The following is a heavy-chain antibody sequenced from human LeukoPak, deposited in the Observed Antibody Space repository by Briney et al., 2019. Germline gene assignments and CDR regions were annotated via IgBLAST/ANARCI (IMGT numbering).Heavy chain of an antibody. Sequence: ASVKVSCKASGYTFTSYDINWVRQATGQGLEWMGWMNPNSGNTGYAQKFQGRVTMTRNTSISTAYMEPSSLRSEDTAVYYCARGQLRYFDWLPSAWGQGTLVTVSS. V-gene: IGHV1-8*01. J-gene: IGHJ4*02. CDR3: ARGQLRYFDWLPSA. CDR1: GYTFTSYD. CDR2: MNPNSGNT. D-gene: IGHD3-9*01.